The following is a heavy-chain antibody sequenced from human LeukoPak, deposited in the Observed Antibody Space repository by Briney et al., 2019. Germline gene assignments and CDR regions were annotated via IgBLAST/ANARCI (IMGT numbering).Heavy chain of an antibody. CDR3: ARGIKKLRYLPPWGFDP. V-gene: IGHV1-8*01. D-gene: IGHD3-9*01. CDR1: GYTFTSYD. Sequence: ASVKVSCKASGYTFTSYDINWVRQATGQGLEWTGWMNPNSGNTGYAQKFQGRVTMTRNTSISTAYMELSSLRSEDTAVYYCARGIKKLRYLPPWGFDPWGQGTLVTVSS. CDR2: MNPNSGNT. J-gene: IGHJ5*02.